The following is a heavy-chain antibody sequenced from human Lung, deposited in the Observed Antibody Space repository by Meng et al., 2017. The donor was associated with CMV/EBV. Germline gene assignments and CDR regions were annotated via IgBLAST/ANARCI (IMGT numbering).Heavy chain of an antibody. Sequence: SETLSLTCTVSGGSISSGDYYWSWIRQPPGKGLEWIGYIYYSGSTYYNPSLKSRVTISVDTSKNQFSLKLSSVTAADTAVYYCARARGHYDFWSGYLNWFDPWGQGTLVTVS. D-gene: IGHD3-3*01. CDR2: IYYSGST. CDR1: GGSISSGDYY. J-gene: IGHJ5*02. V-gene: IGHV4-30-4*08. CDR3: ARARGHYDFWSGYLNWFDP.